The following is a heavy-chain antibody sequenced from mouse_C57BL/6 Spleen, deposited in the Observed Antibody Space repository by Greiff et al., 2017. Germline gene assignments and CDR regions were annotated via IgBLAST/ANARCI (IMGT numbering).Heavy chain of an antibody. Sequence: QVQLQQSGPELVKPGASVKISCKASGYSFTSYYIHWVKQRPGQGLEWIGWIYPGSGNTKYNEKFKGKATLTADTSSSTAYMQLSSLTSEDSAVYYCAGGNYYYAMDYWGQGTSVTVSS. V-gene: IGHV1-66*01. CDR2: IYPGSGNT. J-gene: IGHJ4*01. CDR1: GYSFTSYY. D-gene: IGHD2-1*01. CDR3: AGGNYYYAMDY.